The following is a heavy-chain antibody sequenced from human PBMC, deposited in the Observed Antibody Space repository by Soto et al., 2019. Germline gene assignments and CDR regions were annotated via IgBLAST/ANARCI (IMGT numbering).Heavy chain of an antibody. CDR1: GCSISSYY. V-gene: IGHV4-59*12. CDR3: ARDYFDSSDYTTNWFDP. J-gene: IGHJ5*02. CDR2: IYYSVST. Sequence: PSETLSLACTVSGCSISSYYWSWIRQPPGKGLEWIGYIYYSVSTNYNPSLKSRVTISVDTSKNQFSLKLTSVTAADTALYYCARDYFDSSDYTTNWFDPWGQGTLVTVSS. D-gene: IGHD3-22*01.